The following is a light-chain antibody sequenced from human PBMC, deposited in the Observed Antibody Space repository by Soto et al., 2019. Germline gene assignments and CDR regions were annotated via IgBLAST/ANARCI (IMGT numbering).Light chain of an antibody. J-gene: IGLJ1*01. CDR2: DVS. V-gene: IGLV2-14*03. Sequence: QSVLTQPASVSGSPGQSITISCTGPSSDVGGYNYVSWYQHHPGKAPKLMIFDVSNRPSGVSNRFSGSKSANTASLTISGLQAEDEADYYCSSYTSSSTPYVFGTGTKVTVL. CDR1: SSDVGGYNY. CDR3: SSYTSSSTPYV.